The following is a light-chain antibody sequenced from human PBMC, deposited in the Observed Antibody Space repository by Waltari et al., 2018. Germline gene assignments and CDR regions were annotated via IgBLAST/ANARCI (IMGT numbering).Light chain of an antibody. V-gene: IGLV1-44*01. CDR2: NND. J-gene: IGLJ3*02. CDR1: SSHTGHNS. CDR3: ASWADSLNGPV. Sequence: QSVVTQPPSASGTPGQTVTISCSGSSSHTGHNSVSWSQPLPGTAPKLLIFNNDQRPSGVPDRFSGSKSGTSASLAIRGLQSEDEADYYCASWADSLNGPVFGGGTKLTVL.